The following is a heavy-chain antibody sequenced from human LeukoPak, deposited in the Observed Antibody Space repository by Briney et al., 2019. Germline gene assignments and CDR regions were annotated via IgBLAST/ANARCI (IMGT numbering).Heavy chain of an antibody. J-gene: IGHJ4*02. CDR1: GESFSGYF. CDR3: ARGFRFGEFPYYFDY. D-gene: IGHD3-10*01. V-gene: IGHV4-34*01. CDR2: INHSGST. Sequence: SETLSLTCAVYGESFSGYFWTWIRQPPGKGLEWIGEINHSGSTNYNPSLKSRVIISVDTSKNQFSLKLNSVTAADTAVYYCARGFRFGEFPYYFDYWGQGTLVTVSS.